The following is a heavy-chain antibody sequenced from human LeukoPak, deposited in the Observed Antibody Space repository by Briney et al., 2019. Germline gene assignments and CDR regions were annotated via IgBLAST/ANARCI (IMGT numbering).Heavy chain of an antibody. CDR2: INHSGST. D-gene: IGHD6-13*01. CDR3: ARHVLSSSYYYYYMDV. V-gene: IGHV4-34*01. J-gene: IGHJ6*03. CDR1: GGSFSGYY. Sequence: SETLSLTCAVYGGSFSGYYWSWIRQPPGKGLEWIGEINHSGSTYYNPSLKSRVTISVDTSKNQFSLKLSSVTAADTAVYYYARHVLSSSYYYYYMDVWGKGTTVTISS.